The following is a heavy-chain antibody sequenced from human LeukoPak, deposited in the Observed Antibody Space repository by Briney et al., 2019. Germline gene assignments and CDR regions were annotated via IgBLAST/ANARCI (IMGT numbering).Heavy chain of an antibody. Sequence: PGGSLRLSCVGSELTFSAYAMSWVRQTPGKGLEWVSGISGNGANTGSADSVEGRFTISRDNSKDTLYLEMTNLRAEDAAVYYCVARNGYHYAFDYWGQGTQVVVSS. J-gene: IGHJ4*02. V-gene: IGHV3-23*01. CDR1: ELTFSAYA. CDR2: ISGNGANT. D-gene: IGHD3-10*01. CDR3: VARNGYHYAFDY.